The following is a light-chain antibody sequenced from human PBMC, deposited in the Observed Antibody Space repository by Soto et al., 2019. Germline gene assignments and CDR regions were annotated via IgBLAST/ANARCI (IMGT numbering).Light chain of an antibody. CDR1: SSTVGGFNV. CDR3: CSYVGATTYV. CDR2: EGI. J-gene: IGLJ1*01. Sequence: ISISCTGTSSTVGGFNVVSWYQQHPGKAPKVIIYEGIKRPSGVSNRFSGSNSGSTASLTISGLQAEDEADYYCCSYVGATTYVFGTGTRSPS. V-gene: IGLV2-23*01.